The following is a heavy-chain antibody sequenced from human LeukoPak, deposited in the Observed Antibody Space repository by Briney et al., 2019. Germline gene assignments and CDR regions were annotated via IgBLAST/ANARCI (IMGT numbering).Heavy chain of an antibody. CDR1: GFTVSSNS. J-gene: IGHJ4*02. V-gene: IGHV3-66*03. CDR3: AKGGSHIAAAGIDY. Sequence: PGGSLRLSCTVSGFTVSSNSMSWVRQAPGKGLEWVSFIYSDNTHYSDSVKGRFTISRDNSKNTLYLQMNSLRAEDTAVYYCAKGGSHIAAAGIDYWGQGTLVTVSS. CDR2: IYSDNT. D-gene: IGHD6-13*01.